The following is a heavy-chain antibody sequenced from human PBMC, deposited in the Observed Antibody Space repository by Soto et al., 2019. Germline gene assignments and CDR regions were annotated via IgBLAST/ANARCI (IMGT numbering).Heavy chain of an antibody. D-gene: IGHD3-3*01. CDR3: ARSDYDFWSGSLTGHYYYGMDV. V-gene: IGHV3-20*04. J-gene: IGHJ6*02. Sequence: GGSLRLSCAAPGFTFDDYGMSWVRQAPGKGLEWVSGINWNGGSTGYADSVKGRFTISRDNAKNSLYLQMNSLRAEDTALYYCARSDYDFWSGSLTGHYYYGMDVWGQGTTVTVSS. CDR2: INWNGGST. CDR1: GFTFDDYG.